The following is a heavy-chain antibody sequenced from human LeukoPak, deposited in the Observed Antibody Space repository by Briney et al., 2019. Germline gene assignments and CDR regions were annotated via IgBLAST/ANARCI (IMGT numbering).Heavy chain of an antibody. CDR2: ISGSGGST. Sequence: GGSLRLSCAASGFTFSSYAMSWVRQAPGKGLEWVSAISGSGGSTYYADSVKGRFTISRDSSKNTLYLQMNSLRAEDTAVYYCAKGVYSSGWSNFDYWGQGTLVTVSS. J-gene: IGHJ4*02. CDR1: GFTFSSYA. D-gene: IGHD6-19*01. V-gene: IGHV3-23*01. CDR3: AKGVYSSGWSNFDY.